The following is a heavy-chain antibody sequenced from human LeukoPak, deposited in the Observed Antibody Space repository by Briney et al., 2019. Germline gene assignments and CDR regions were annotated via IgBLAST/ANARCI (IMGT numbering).Heavy chain of an antibody. J-gene: IGHJ6*02. CDR2: IIPIFGTA. Sequence: SVKVSCKASGGTFSSYAISWVREAPGQGLEWMGGIIPIFGTANYAQKFQGRVTITADESTSTAYMELSSLRSEDTAVYYCARGGYSYALDYYGMDVWGQGTTVTVSS. D-gene: IGHD5-18*01. CDR1: GGTFSSYA. V-gene: IGHV1-69*13. CDR3: ARGGYSYALDYYGMDV.